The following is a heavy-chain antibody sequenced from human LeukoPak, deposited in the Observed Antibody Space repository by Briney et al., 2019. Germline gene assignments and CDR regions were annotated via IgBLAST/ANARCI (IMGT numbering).Heavy chain of an antibody. CDR1: GGSISSYY. Sequence: PSETLSLTCTVSGGSISSYYWSWIRQPPGKGLERIGYIYYSGSTNYNPSLKSRVTISVDTSKNQFSLKLSSMTAADTAVYYCARSSGSYSDYYYYGMDVWGQGTTVTVSS. D-gene: IGHD1-26*01. V-gene: IGHV4-59*08. CDR2: IYYSGST. J-gene: IGHJ6*02. CDR3: ARSSGSYSDYYYYGMDV.